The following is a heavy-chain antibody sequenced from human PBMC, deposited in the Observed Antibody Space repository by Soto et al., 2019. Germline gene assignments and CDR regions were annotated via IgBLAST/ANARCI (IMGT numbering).Heavy chain of an antibody. Sequence: PGGSLRLSCAASGFTFSSYSMNWVRQAPGKGLEWVSSISSSSSYIYYADSVKGRFTISRDNAKNSLYLQMNSLRAEDTAVYYCARTYCSGGSCSRYYYYYYMDVWGKGTTVTVSS. CDR3: ARTYCSGGSCSRYYYYYYMDV. D-gene: IGHD2-15*01. V-gene: IGHV3-21*01. CDR2: ISSSSSYI. CDR1: GFTFSSYS. J-gene: IGHJ6*03.